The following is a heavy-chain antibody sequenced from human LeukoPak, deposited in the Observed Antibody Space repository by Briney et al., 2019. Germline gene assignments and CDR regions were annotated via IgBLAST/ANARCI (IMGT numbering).Heavy chain of an antibody. CDR3: VRENNFNYKNFDY. CDR2: IDPTGFIT. CDR1: GFTFGSHW. Sequence: ASVKVSCKASGFTFGSHWMHWVRQAPGQGLEWLGLIDPTGFITVYAQRFQGRLSVTSDASAGTIYMESRSLTSEDTAVYFCVRENNFNYKNFDYWGPGTLVTVSS. V-gene: IGHV1-46*01. D-gene: IGHD1-1*01. J-gene: IGHJ4*02.